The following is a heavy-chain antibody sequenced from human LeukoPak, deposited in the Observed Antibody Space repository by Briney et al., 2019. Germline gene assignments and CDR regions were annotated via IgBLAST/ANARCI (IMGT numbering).Heavy chain of an antibody. CDR2: ITGGGDIT. J-gene: IGHJ2*01. CDR3: ARDRRPLYFDL. CDR1: GFTFSSYA. V-gene: IGHV3-23*01. Sequence: GGSLRLSCAASGFTFSSYAVRWVRQSPGKGLEWVSTITGGGDITKYADSVEGRFTISRDDPKNTLYLQMNSQRADDTAVYYCARDRRPLYFDLWGRSTLVTVSS.